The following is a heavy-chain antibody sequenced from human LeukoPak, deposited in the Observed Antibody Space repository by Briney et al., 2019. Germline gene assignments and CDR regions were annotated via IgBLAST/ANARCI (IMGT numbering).Heavy chain of an antibody. V-gene: IGHV3-7*01. Sequence: GGSLRLSCAASGFTFSNCWMHWVRQAPGKGLEWVANIKQDGSEKYYVDSVKGRFTISRDNAKNSLYLQMNSLRAEDTAVYYCARAMDVWGQGTTVTVSS. CDR1: GFTFSNCW. CDR2: IKQDGSEK. J-gene: IGHJ6*02. CDR3: ARAMDV.